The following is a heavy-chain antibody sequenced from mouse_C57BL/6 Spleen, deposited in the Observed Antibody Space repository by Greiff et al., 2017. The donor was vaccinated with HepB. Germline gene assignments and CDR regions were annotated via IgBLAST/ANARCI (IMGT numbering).Heavy chain of an antibody. V-gene: IGHV1-64*01. J-gene: IGHJ3*01. CDR2: IHPNSGST. CDR3: ARFPGSSYGFAY. D-gene: IGHD1-1*01. Sequence: QVQLQQPGAELVKPGASVKLSCKASGYTFTSYWMHWVKQRPGQGLEWIGMIHPNSGSTNYNEKFKSKDTLTVDKSSSTAYVQISSLTSEDSAVYYCARFPGSSYGFAYWGQGTLVTVSA. CDR1: GYTFTSYW.